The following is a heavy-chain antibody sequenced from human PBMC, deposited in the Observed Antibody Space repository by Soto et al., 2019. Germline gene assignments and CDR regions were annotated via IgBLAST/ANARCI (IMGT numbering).Heavy chain of an antibody. CDR1: GFTFSSYG. CDR2: ISYDGSNK. CDR3: AKDHPPGSYQAFDI. V-gene: IGHV3-30*18. D-gene: IGHD3-10*01. Sequence: QPGGSLRLSCAASGFTFSSYGMHWVRQAPGKGLEWVAVISYDGSNKYYADSVKGRFTISRDNSKNTLYLQMNSLRAEDTAVYYCAKDHPPGSYQAFDIWGQGTMVTVSS. J-gene: IGHJ3*02.